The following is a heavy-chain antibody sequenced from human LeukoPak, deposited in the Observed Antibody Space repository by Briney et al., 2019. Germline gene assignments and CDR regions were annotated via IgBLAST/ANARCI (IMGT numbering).Heavy chain of an antibody. Sequence: ASVKVSCKASGYTFTGYYMHWVRQAPGQGLEWMGWINPNSGGTNYAQKFQGRVTMTRDTSISTAYMELSRLRSDDTAVYYCARDEQNYDFWSGYYLPGWGYWGQGTLVTVSS. CDR1: GYTFTGYY. J-gene: IGHJ4*02. CDR2: INPNSGGT. CDR3: ARDEQNYDFWSGYYLPGWGY. D-gene: IGHD3-3*01. V-gene: IGHV1-2*02.